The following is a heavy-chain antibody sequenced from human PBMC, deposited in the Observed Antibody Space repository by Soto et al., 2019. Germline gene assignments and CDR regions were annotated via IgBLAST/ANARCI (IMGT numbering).Heavy chain of an antibody. D-gene: IGHD2-2*01. J-gene: IGHJ5*01. CDR1: GFTFSSYG. V-gene: IGHV3-33*01. Sequence: QVELVESGGGVVQPGGSLRLACAASGFTFSSYGMHWVRQAPGKGLEWVAVIWFDGSKEFYAASVEGRFTISNDNSKNIVYLEMNSPRDVDTAVYYVARAVPAANGWFDSWGQGTLVTVSS. CDR3: ARAVPAANGWFDS. CDR2: IWFDGSKE.